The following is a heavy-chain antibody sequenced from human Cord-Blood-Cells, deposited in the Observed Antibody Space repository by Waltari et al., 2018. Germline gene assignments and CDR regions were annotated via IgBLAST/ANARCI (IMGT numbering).Heavy chain of an antibody. V-gene: IGHV4-34*01. CDR2: INHSGST. CDR3: ARIAAAGYNWFDP. J-gene: IGHJ5*02. Sequence: QVQLQQWGAGLLKPSETLSLTCAVYGGSFSGYYWSWIRQPPGKGLEWSGEINHSGSTNYNPSLKRRVTISVDTSKNQFSLKLSSVTAADTAVYYCARIAAAGYNWFDPWGQGTLVTVSS. D-gene: IGHD6-13*01. CDR1: GGSFSGYY.